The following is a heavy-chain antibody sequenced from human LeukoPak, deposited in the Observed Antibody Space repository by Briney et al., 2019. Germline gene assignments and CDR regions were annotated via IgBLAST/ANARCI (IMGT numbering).Heavy chain of an antibody. J-gene: IGHJ4*02. CDR1: GFTFSSYG. CDR2: ISSSSSTI. V-gene: IGHV3-48*01. Sequence: GGSLRLSCAASGFTFSSYGMSWVRQAPGKGLEWVSYISSSSSTIYYADSVKGRFTISRDNAKNSLYLQMNSLRAEDTAVYYCARDLNDYGDYWGQGTLVTVSS. CDR3: ARDLNDYGDY. D-gene: IGHD3-9*01.